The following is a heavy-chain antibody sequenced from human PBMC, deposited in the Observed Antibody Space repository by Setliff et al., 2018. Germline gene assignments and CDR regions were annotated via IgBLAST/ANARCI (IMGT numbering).Heavy chain of an antibody. Sequence: SETLSLTCTVSGGSLSTYYWSWIRQSPGRGLEYIGYVYYNGAADYSPSLKSRVTLSVDTSKNQFSLNLSSVTAADTAVYYCARVTGFLYIDVWGKGTTVTVSS. V-gene: IGHV4-59*08. CDR2: VYYNGAA. D-gene: IGHD3-3*01. CDR1: GGSLSTYY. CDR3: ARVTGFLYIDV. J-gene: IGHJ6*03.